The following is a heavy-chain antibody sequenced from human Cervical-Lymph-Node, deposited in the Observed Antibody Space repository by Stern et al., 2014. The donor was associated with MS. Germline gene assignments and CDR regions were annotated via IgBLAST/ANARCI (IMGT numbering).Heavy chain of an antibody. CDR1: GFIFNNYA. D-gene: IGHD1-26*01. Sequence: EVQLVESGGGLVQPGGSLRLSCAVSGFIFNNYAMTWIRQAPGKGLEWGSAVRSSGTSTYYADSVKGRFTISRDHSKNTLYLQINSLRAEDTAVYYCAKGANAATTGGDHWGQGTLVTVSS. J-gene: IGHJ5*02. V-gene: IGHV3-23*04. CDR3: AKGANAATTGGDH. CDR2: VRSSGTST.